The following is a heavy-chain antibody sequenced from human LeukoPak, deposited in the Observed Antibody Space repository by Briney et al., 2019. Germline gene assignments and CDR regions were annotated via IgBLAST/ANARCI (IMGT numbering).Heavy chain of an antibody. CDR1: GGSFGGYY. CDR3: ARDIVVVPAARKVNWFDP. Sequence: SETLSLTCAVYGGSFGGYYWSWIRQPPGKGLEWIGEINHSGSTNYNPSLKSRVTISVDTSKNQFSLKLSSVTAADTAVYYCARDIVVVPAARKVNWFDPWGQGTLVTVSS. J-gene: IGHJ5*02. CDR2: INHSGST. D-gene: IGHD2-2*01. V-gene: IGHV4-34*01.